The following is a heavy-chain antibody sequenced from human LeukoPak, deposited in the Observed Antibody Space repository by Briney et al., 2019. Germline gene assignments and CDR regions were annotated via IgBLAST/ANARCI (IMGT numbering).Heavy chain of an antibody. D-gene: IGHD1-26*01. V-gene: IGHV3-66*01. J-gene: IGHJ6*02. CDR1: GFTVNSHY. CDR2: NYSVCST. CDR3: ARDQRSGSFSPWGMGV. Sequence: GGSLTLSLSASGFTVNSHYTSSVRHAPGGRREWGSGNYSVCSTYYVDSVKGRFTISRDNSKNTLFLQMSSLRAEDTAVYYCARDQRSGSFSPWGMGVWGQGTTVTVAS.